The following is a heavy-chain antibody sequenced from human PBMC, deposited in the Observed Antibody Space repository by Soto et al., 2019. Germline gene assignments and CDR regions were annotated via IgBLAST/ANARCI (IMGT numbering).Heavy chain of an antibody. V-gene: IGHV1-46*01. CDR3: VSAPRSPYYYDSSGWGVNWFDP. D-gene: IGHD3-22*01. Sequence: GASVKVSCKASGYTFTSYYMHWVRQAPGQGLEWMGIINPSGGSTSYAQKFKGRVTMTRDTSTSTVYMEQSSLRSEDTAVYYCVSAPRSPYYYDSSGWGVNWFDPWGQGTLVTVSS. CDR1: GYTFTSYY. CDR2: INPSGGST. J-gene: IGHJ5*02.